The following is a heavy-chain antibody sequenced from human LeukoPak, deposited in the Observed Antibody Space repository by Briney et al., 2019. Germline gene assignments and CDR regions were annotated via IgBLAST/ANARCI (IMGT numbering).Heavy chain of an antibody. V-gene: IGHV3-33*01. J-gene: IGHJ4*02. CDR3: ARDYIAVAGTPAGY. CDR2: IWYDGRNK. CDR1: GFTFSSYG. Sequence: GGSLRLSCAASGFTFSSYGMHWVRQAPGKGLEWVAVIWYDGRNKYYADSVKGRFTISRDNSKNTLYLQMNSLRAEDTAVYYCARDYIAVAGTPAGYWGQGTLVTVSS. D-gene: IGHD6-19*01.